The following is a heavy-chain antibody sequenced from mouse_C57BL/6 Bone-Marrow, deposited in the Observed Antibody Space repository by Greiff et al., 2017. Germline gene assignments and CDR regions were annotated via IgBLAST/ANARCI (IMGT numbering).Heavy chain of an antibody. CDR2: ISYSGST. J-gene: IGHJ1*03. V-gene: IGHV3-8*01. Sequence: EVMLVESGPGLAKPSQTLSLTCSVTGYSITSDYWNWIRKFPGNKLEYMGYISYSGSTYYNPSLKSRISLTRDTSKNQYYLQLNSVTTEDTATYYCARDNYGSSDWYDDVWGTGTTVTVSS. D-gene: IGHD1-1*01. CDR1: GYSITSDY. CDR3: ARDNYGSSDWYDDV.